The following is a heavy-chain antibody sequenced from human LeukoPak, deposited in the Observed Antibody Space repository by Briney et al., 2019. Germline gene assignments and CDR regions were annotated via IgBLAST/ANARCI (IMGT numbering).Heavy chain of an antibody. D-gene: IGHD6-19*01. Sequence: PGGSLRLSCAASGFTFSSYWMQWVRQAPGKGLVWVSRINSDGSSASYADSVKGRFTISRDNSKNTLYLQMNSLRAEDTAVYCCAKGYSSGWGIFDYWGQGTLVTVSS. CDR1: GFTFSSYW. CDR3: AKGYSSGWGIFDY. V-gene: IGHV3-74*01. CDR2: INSDGSSA. J-gene: IGHJ4*02.